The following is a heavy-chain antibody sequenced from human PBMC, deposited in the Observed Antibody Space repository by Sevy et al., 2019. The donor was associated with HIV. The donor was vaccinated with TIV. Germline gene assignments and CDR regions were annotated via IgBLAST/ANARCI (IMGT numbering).Heavy chain of an antibody. V-gene: IGHV4-59*01. Sequence: SQTLSLTCTVSGGSLSSYYWSWIRQPPGKGLERIGYIYYSGSTNYNPSLTSRVTISVDTSKNKFSLMLSSVTVADTAVYYCARVSYYGSGSSYYYYYDMDVWGKGTTVTVSS. D-gene: IGHD3-10*01. CDR3: ARVSYYGSGSSYYYYYDMDV. CDR1: GGSLSSYY. CDR2: IYYSGST. J-gene: IGHJ6*03.